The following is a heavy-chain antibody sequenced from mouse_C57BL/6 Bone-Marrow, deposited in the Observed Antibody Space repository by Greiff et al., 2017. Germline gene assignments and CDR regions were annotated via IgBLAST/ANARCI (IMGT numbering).Heavy chain of an antibody. CDR1: GYTFTSYW. CDR3: ARSGGYYPAWFAY. Sequence: QVQLQQPGAELVKPGASVKLSCKASGYTFTSYWMHWVKQRPGQGLEWIGMIHPNSGSTNYNEKFKSKATLTVDKSSSPAYMQLSSLTSEDSAVYYCARSGGYYPAWFAYWGQGTLVTVSA. V-gene: IGHV1-64*01. J-gene: IGHJ3*01. CDR2: IHPNSGST. D-gene: IGHD2-3*01.